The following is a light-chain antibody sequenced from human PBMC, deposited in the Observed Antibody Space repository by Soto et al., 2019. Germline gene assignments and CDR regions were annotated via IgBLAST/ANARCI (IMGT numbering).Light chain of an antibody. Sequence: EIVLTQSPGTLSLSPGERATVSCRASQSVSSSYLAWYQQKPGQAPWLLIYGASSRATGIPDRFSGSGSGTDFTLTISRLEPKDFAVYYCQHYGNSLITFGQGTRLEIK. CDR3: QHYGNSLIT. CDR1: QSVSSSY. CDR2: GAS. V-gene: IGKV3-20*01. J-gene: IGKJ5*01.